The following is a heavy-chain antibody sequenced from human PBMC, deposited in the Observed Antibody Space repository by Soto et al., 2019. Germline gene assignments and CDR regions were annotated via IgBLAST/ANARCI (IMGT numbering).Heavy chain of an antibody. CDR3: AREEVAGYYYYYGMDV. CDR1: GFTFSSYE. Sequence: PGGSLRLSCAASGFTFSSYEMNWVRQAPGKGLEWVSYISSSGSTIYYADSVKGRFTISRDNAKNSLYLQMNSLRAEDTAVYYCAREEVAGYYYYYGMDVWGQGTTVTVSS. J-gene: IGHJ6*02. V-gene: IGHV3-48*03. D-gene: IGHD6-19*01. CDR2: ISSSGSTI.